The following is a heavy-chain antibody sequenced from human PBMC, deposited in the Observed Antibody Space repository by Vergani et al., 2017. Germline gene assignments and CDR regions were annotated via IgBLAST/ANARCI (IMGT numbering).Heavy chain of an antibody. Sequence: QVQLQESGPGLVKPSETLSLTCTVSGGSISSYYWSWIRQPPGKGLEWIGYIYYSGSTNYNPSLKSRVTISVDTSKNQFSPKLSSVTAADTAVYYCARGIRYCSGGSCYLTPLDYWGQGTLVTVSS. CDR1: GGSISSYY. V-gene: IGHV4-59*01. D-gene: IGHD2-15*01. J-gene: IGHJ4*02. CDR2: IYYSGST. CDR3: ARGIRYCSGGSCYLTPLDY.